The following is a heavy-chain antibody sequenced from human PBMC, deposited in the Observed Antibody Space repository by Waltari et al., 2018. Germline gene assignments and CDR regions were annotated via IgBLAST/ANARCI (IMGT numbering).Heavy chain of an antibody. Sequence: QVQLQESGPGLVKPSETLSLTCAVSGYSISSGYYWGWIRQPPGKGLEWIGSIYHSGSTDYNPSLKSRVTISVDTSKNQFSLKLSSVTAADTAVYYCARHFGYCSGGSCYLHWYFDLWGRGTLVTVSS. CDR1: GYSISSGYY. D-gene: IGHD2-15*01. CDR3: ARHFGYCSGGSCYLHWYFDL. CDR2: IYHSGST. V-gene: IGHV4-38-2*01. J-gene: IGHJ2*01.